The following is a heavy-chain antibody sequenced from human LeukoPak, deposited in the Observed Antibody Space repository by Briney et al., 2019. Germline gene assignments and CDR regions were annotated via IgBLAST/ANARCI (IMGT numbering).Heavy chain of an antibody. CDR2: IYPADSDT. V-gene: IGHV5-51*01. D-gene: IGHD1-1*01. CDR1: GHNFITYW. CDR3: ARRATEGTFDY. J-gene: IGHJ4*02. Sequence: GESLKISCKGSGHNFITYWIGWVRQMPGKGLEWMGIIYPADSDTRYSPSFQGQVTTSADKSISTAYLQWNSLKASDSAMYYCARRATEGTFDYWGQGTLVTVSS.